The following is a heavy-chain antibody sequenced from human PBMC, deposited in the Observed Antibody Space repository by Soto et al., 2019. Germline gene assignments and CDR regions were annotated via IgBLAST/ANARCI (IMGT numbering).Heavy chain of an antibody. Sequence: QVQLVESGGGVVQPGRSLRLSCAASGFTFSSYGMHWVRQAPGKGLEWVAVISYDGSNKYYADSVKGRFTISRDNSKNPLYLQMNSLRAEDTAVYYCAKDQAGCDYWGQGTLVTVSS. CDR3: AKDQAGCDY. J-gene: IGHJ4*02. CDR1: GFTFSSYG. V-gene: IGHV3-30*18. D-gene: IGHD6-19*01. CDR2: ISYDGSNK.